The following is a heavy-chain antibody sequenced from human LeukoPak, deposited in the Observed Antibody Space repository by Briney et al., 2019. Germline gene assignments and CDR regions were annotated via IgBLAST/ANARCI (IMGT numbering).Heavy chain of an antibody. D-gene: IGHD6-13*01. J-gene: IGHJ6*03. V-gene: IGHV3-21*01. CDR1: GFTFSSYS. CDR3: ARDQQQLSDYYYYYMDV. CDR2: ISSSSSYI. Sequence: GALRLSCAASGFTFSSYSMNWVRQAPGKGLEWVSSISSSSSYIYYADSVKGRFTISRDNAKNSLYLQMNSLRAEDTAVYYCARDQQQLSDYYYYYMDVWGKGTTVTVSS.